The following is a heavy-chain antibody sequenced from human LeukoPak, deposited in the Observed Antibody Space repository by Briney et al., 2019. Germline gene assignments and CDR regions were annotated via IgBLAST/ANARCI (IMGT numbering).Heavy chain of an antibody. Sequence: GGSLRLSCVASAFTFNTYSINWVRQAPGKRLEWVSYISGDGNAKHYTDSVKGRFTISRDNAKNALYLQMNSLRAEDTAVYFCARDYVYAFDYWGQGTLVTVSS. V-gene: IGHV3-48*01. J-gene: IGHJ4*02. CDR2: ISGDGNAK. D-gene: IGHD2/OR15-2a*01. CDR1: AFTFNTYS. CDR3: ARDYVYAFDY.